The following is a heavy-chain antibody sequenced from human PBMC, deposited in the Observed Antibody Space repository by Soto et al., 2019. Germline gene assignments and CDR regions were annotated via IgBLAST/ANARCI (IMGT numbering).Heavy chain of an antibody. J-gene: IGHJ4*02. CDR3: ARVVDYDSSGYFSFDC. CDR2: IYYSGST. CDR1: GGSISSGGYY. V-gene: IGHV4-31*03. D-gene: IGHD3-22*01. Sequence: SETLSLTCTVSGGSISSGGYYWSWIRQHPGKGLEWIGYIYYSGSTYYNPSLKSRVTISVDTSKNQFSLKLSSVTAADTAVYYCARVVDYDSSGYFSFDCWGQGTLVTVSS.